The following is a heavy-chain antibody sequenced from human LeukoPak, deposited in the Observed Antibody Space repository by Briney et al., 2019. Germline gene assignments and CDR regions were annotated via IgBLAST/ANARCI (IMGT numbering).Heavy chain of an antibody. J-gene: IGHJ6*03. D-gene: IGHD3-22*01. CDR2: IWYDGSNK. V-gene: IGHV3-33*01. CDR3: ARDPIVDYYYYYYMDV. CDR1: GFTFSSYG. Sequence: GGSLRLSCAASGFTFSSYGMHWVRQAPGEGLEWVAVIWYDGSNKYYADSVKGRFTISRDNSKNTLYLQMNSLRAEDTAVYYCARDPIVDYYYYYYMDVWGKGTTVTVSS.